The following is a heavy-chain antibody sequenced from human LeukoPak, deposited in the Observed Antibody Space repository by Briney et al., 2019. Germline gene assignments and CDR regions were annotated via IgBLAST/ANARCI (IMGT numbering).Heavy chain of an antibody. D-gene: IGHD1-26*01. CDR3: AREARVGGALQY. CDR1: GLTFSTYW. V-gene: IGHV3-74*03. J-gene: IGHJ4*02. CDR2: INPDGSIR. Sequence: GGSLRLSCAASGLTFSTYWMHWVRQAPGKGLAWVARINPDGSIRTYANSVQGRVTISRDTAKDTLFLQMNSLRAEDPAVYYCAREARVGGALQYWGQGTPVTVSS.